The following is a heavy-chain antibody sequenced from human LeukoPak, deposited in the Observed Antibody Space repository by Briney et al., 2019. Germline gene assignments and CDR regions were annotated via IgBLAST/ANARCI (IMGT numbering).Heavy chain of an antibody. CDR3: ARDWNRKRLSPGYFDY. D-gene: IGHD2/OR15-2a*01. V-gene: IGHV4-30-4*01. CDR1: GGSISSGDYY. CDR2: IYYSGST. J-gene: IGHJ4*02. Sequence: SETLSLTCTVSGGSISSGDYYWSWIRQPPGKGLEWIGYIYYSGSTYYNPSLKSRVTISVDTSKNQFSLKLSSVTAADTAVYYCARDWNRKRLSPGYFDYWGQGALVTVSS.